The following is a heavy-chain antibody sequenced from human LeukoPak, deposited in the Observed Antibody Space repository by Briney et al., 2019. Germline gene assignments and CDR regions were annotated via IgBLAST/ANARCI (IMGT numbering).Heavy chain of an antibody. D-gene: IGHD3-10*01. Sequence: PSETLSLTCAVYGGSFSGYYWSWIRQPPGKGLEWIGEINHSGSTNYNPSLKSRVTISVDTSKNQFSLKLSSVTAADTAVYYCARQGGLWVRGALLSWGQGTLVTVSS. CDR1: GGSFSGYY. J-gene: IGHJ5*02. V-gene: IGHV4-34*01. CDR3: ARQGGLWVRGALLS. CDR2: INHSGST.